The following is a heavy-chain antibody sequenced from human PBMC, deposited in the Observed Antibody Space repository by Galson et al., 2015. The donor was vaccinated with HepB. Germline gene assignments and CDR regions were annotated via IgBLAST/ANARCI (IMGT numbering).Heavy chain of an antibody. CDR1: GFTFGDYA. CDR2: IRSKAYGGTT. CDR3: TRGYYYGSSGYYYVGYFQH. V-gene: IGHV3-49*03. J-gene: IGHJ1*01. Sequence: SLRLSCAASGFTFGDYAMSWSRQAPGKGLEWVGFIRSKAYGGTTEYAASVKGRFTISRDDSKSIAYLQMNSLKTEDTAVYYCTRGYYYGSSGYYYVGYFQHWGQGTLVTVSS. D-gene: IGHD3-22*01.